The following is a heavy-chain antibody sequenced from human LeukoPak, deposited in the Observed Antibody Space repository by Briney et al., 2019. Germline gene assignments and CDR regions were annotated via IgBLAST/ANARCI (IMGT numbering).Heavy chain of an antibody. Sequence: SETLSLTCTVSGGSISSYYWSWIRQPPGKGLEWIGYIYYSGSTNYNPSLKGRVTISVDTSKNQFSLKLSSVTAADTAVYYCARHRGIYYDMDIWGQGTMVTVSS. D-gene: IGHD3-22*01. V-gene: IGHV4-59*08. J-gene: IGHJ3*02. CDR2: IYYSGST. CDR3: ARHRGIYYDMDI. CDR1: GGSISSYY.